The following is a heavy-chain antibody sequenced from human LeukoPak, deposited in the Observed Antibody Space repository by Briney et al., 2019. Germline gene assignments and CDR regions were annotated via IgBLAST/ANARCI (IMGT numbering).Heavy chain of an antibody. Sequence: PGRSLRLSCAASGFTFSSYAMHWVRQAPGKGLEWVAVISYDGSNKYYADSVKGRFTISRDNSKNTLYLQMNSLRAEDTAVYYCARGLDNYGSGSSDWGQGTLVTVSS. V-gene: IGHV3-30*04. J-gene: IGHJ4*02. CDR1: GFTFSSYA. CDR3: ARGLDNYGSGSSD. CDR2: ISYDGSNK. D-gene: IGHD3-10*01.